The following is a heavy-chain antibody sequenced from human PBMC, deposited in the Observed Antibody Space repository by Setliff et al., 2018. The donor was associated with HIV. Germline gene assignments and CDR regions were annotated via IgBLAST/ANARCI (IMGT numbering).Heavy chain of an antibody. J-gene: IGHJ3*02. Sequence: SETLSLTCTVPGGSISSYYWSWIRQPAGKGLEWIGYIYYSGSTNYNPSLKSRVTISVDTSKNQFSLKLSSVTAADTAVYYCARNPCSGGSCPDAFDIWGQGTMVTVSS. CDR1: GGSISSYY. CDR3: ARNPCSGGSCPDAFDI. D-gene: IGHD2-15*01. V-gene: IGHV4-59*01. CDR2: IYYSGST.